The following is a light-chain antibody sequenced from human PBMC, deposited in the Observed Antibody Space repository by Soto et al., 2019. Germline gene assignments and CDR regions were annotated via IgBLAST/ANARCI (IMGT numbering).Light chain of an antibody. Sequence: QSVLTQPASVSGSPGQSITISCTGTSSDIGAYIYVSWFQQHPSKAPKLMIYEVSNRPSGVSNRFSGFKSGNTASLTISGLQAEDEADYYCTSYTRTSTFVFGTGTKVTVL. CDR3: TSYTRTSTFV. J-gene: IGLJ1*01. V-gene: IGLV2-14*01. CDR1: SSDIGAYIY. CDR2: EVS.